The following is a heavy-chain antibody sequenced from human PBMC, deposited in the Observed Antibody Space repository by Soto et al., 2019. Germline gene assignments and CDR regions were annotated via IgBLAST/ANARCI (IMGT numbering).Heavy chain of an antibody. CDR2: ISGSGGRT. CDR1: GLTFSSYA. V-gene: IGHV3-23*01. CDR3: AKRSGSSCYDGSCYYYYGMDV. J-gene: IGHJ6*02. Sequence: GGSLRLSCAASGLTFSSYAMSGVRKAQEKGLEWVSAISGSGGRTYYADSVMGRFTISRDNSKNTLYLQMNSLRAEDTAVYYCAKRSGSSCYDGSCYYYYGMDVWGQGTTVTVSS. D-gene: IGHD2-2*01.